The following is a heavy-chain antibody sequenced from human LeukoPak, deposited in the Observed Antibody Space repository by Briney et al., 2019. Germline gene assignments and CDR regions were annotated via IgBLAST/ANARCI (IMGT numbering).Heavy chain of an antibody. CDR2: ISGSGGST. V-gene: IGHV3-23*01. CDR3: AKDRPVSYYDSSGYPGPFDY. J-gene: IGHJ4*02. CDR1: GFTFSSYS. Sequence: GGSLRLSCAASGFTFSSYSMNWVRQAPGKGLEWVSAISGSGGSTYYADSVKGRFTISRDNSKNTLYLQMNSLRAEDTAVYYCAKDRPVSYYDSSGYPGPFDYWGQGTLVTVSS. D-gene: IGHD3-22*01.